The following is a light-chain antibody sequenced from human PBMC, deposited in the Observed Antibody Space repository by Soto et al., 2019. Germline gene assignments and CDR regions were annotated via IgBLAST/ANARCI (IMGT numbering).Light chain of an antibody. CDR2: DDT. Sequence: QSVLTQPPSVSGAPGQRVTISCAGSNYNIGAGYDVNWYQQLPGTATKLLIYDDTNRPSVVPDRFSGSKSATSASLAIPGLQAEDGASYCCQSSDTSLSESVVFRGGTQ. V-gene: IGLV1-40*01. CDR3: QSSDTSLSESVV. CDR1: NYNIGAGYD. J-gene: IGLJ2*01.